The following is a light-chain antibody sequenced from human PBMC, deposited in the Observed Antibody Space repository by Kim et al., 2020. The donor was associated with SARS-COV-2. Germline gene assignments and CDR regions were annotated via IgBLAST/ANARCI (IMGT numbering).Light chain of an antibody. V-gene: IGLV3-19*01. CDR1: ILRSYY. CDR3: NSRDSSGNHPHVV. Sequence: SSELTQDPAVSVALGQTVRITCQGDILRSYYASWYQQKPGQAPVLVIYGKNNRPSGIPDRFSGSSSGNTASLTITGAQAEDEADYYCNSRDSSGNHPHVVFGGGTQLTVL. CDR2: GKN. J-gene: IGLJ2*01.